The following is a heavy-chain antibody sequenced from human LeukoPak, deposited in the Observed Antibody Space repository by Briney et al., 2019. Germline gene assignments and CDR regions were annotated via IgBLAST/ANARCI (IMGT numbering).Heavy chain of an antibody. CDR3: ARGSWGGFDP. V-gene: IGHV4-34*01. CDR1: GGSFSGYY. Sequence: SETLSLTCAVYGGSFSGYYWSWIRQPPGKGLEWIGEINHSGSTNYNPSLKSRVTISVDTSKNQFSLKLSSVTAADTAVYYCARGSWGGFDPWGQGTPVTVSS. J-gene: IGHJ5*02. D-gene: IGHD3-16*01. CDR2: INHSGST.